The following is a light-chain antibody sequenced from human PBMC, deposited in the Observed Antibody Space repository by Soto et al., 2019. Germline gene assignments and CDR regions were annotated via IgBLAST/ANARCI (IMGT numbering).Light chain of an antibody. J-gene: IGKJ1*01. Sequence: IGMTQSPATLSVSPGERATLSCRASQSGSSKLAWYQQKPGQAPRGLIYGAYTRATGLPDRFSGSGSGTEFALTISSLQSEDFAVYYCQQYNDWPPTWTFGQGTRVEIK. CDR3: QQYNDWPPTWT. CDR2: GAY. V-gene: IGKV3-15*01. CDR1: QSGSSK.